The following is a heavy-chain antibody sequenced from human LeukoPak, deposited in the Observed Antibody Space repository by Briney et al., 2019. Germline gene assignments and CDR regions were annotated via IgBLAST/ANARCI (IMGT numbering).Heavy chain of an antibody. D-gene: IGHD1-14*01. CDR3: AREETVFSRKDY. Sequence: SVKVSCKASGGTFSSYAISWVRQAPGQGLEWMGGIIPIFGTANYAQKFQGRVTITTDESTSTAYMELRSLRSDDTAVYYCAREETVFSRKDYWGQGTLVTVSS. CDR1: GGTFSSYA. CDR2: IIPIFGTA. V-gene: IGHV1-69*05. J-gene: IGHJ4*02.